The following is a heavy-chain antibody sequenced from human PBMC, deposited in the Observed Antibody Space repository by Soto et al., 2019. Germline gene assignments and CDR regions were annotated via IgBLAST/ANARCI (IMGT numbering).Heavy chain of an antibody. V-gene: IGHV5-51*01. J-gene: IGHJ6*02. Sequence: GESLKISRNRSGYRFSIYWIALVLQMPGKGLDWMGIIYPGDSDTIYSPSFQGQVTFSVDKSNNTAYLQWSSLKASDTAMYYCARQGSNGAYYYYGMDVWGQGTAVTVSS. D-gene: IGHD2-8*01. CDR1: GYRFSIYW. CDR2: IYPGDSDT. CDR3: ARQGSNGAYYYYGMDV.